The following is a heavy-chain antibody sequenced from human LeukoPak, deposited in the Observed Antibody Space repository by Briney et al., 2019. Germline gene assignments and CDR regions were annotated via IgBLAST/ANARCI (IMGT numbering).Heavy chain of an antibody. CDR3: ARDIISEYSKSHSHFDP. CDR1: GGSLSSQY. V-gene: IGHV4-59*11. J-gene: IGHJ5*02. D-gene: IGHD6-6*01. Sequence: SETLSLTCTVSGGSLSSQYWSWTRQPPGKGLEWIGYIYYRGRTSYNPSLKSRVTISVDTSKNQFSLRLNSVTAADTAVYYCARDIISEYSKSHSHFDPWGQGSLVTVSS. CDR2: IYYRGRT.